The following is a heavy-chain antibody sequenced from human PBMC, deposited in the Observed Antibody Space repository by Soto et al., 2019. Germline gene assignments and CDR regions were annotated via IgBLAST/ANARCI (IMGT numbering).Heavy chain of an antibody. CDR3: VREGGAAPGARRAWYLYL. V-gene: IGHV1-2*02. D-gene: IGHD6-25*01. Sequence: HVQLVQSGAEVKKPGASVTVSCKTSGYPLTDFYIHWVRQSPGQGLEWLAWINPHTGDTNTALKFQGRVTMTRDTSIQTAFMELTRLSSDDTAVYYCVREGGAAPGARRAWYLYLWGRGTLVSFSA. CDR2: INPHTGDT. CDR1: GYPLTDFY. J-gene: IGHJ2*01.